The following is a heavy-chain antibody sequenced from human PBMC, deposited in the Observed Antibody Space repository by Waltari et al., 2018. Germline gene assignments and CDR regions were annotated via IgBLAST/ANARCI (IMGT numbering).Heavy chain of an antibody. CDR1: GFTVSTKF. D-gene: IGHD6-13*01. CDR2: IYIDGST. Sequence: EVQLVETGGGLIQPGGSLRLSCAASGFTVSTKFMRWVRQAPGEGLEWVSVIYIDGSTYYADSVKGRFTISRDSSKNTMYLQMNSLRAEDTAVYYCARRSPYTLGAGDAFDIWGQGTRVTVSS. J-gene: IGHJ3*02. CDR3: ARRSPYTLGAGDAFDI. V-gene: IGHV3-53*02.